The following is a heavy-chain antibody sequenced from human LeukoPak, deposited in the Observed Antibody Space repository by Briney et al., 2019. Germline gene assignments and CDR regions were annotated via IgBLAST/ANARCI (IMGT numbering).Heavy chain of an antibody. Sequence: PGGSLRLSCSASGFTFGAYAMYWVRQAPGKGLEYVSGISNNGGSSFYADSVKGRFTISRDNSKNTLYLQMSSLRTEDTAVYYCVNITSTAGGDCWGQGTRLTVSS. V-gene: IGHV3-64D*09. CDR3: VNITSTAGGDC. CDR2: ISNNGGSS. J-gene: IGHJ4*02. D-gene: IGHD5/OR15-5a*01. CDR1: GFTFGAYA.